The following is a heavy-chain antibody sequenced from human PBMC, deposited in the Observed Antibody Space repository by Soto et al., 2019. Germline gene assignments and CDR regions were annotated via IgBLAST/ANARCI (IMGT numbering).Heavy chain of an antibody. V-gene: IGHV3-7*01. CDR1: GFTFSNYW. D-gene: IGHD6-13*01. CDR3: ARIASTGRGWDV. Sequence: EVQLVASGGGLVQPGGSLRLSCAASGFTFSNYWMSWVRQAPVKGLEWVGNIKQDGSEKNYVDFVEGRFTISRDNAENSLYLQVNSLRVGATAVYYCARIASTGRGWDVWGQGTTVVVSS. J-gene: IGHJ6*02. CDR2: IKQDGSEK.